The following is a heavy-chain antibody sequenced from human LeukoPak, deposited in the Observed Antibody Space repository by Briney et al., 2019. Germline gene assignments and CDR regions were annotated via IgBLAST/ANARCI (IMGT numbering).Heavy chain of an antibody. CDR1: GFNFSNFA. CDR2: ISYDGNNK. Sequence: GALRLFCSASGFNFSNFAMQRVRQAPGQGLEWVAIISYDGNNKYYADSVKGRFTISRDNFKNTLYLQMNSLTTEDTTVYYCAREADEENFFDYWGQGTLVTVSS. J-gene: IGHJ4*02. CDR3: AREADEENFFDY. V-gene: IGHV3-30-3*01.